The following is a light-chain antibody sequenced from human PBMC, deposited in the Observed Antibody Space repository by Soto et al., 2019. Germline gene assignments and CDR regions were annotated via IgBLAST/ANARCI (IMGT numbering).Light chain of an antibody. CDR3: QSYDSSLSGSNV. V-gene: IGLV1-40*01. CDR1: SSNSGAGYD. Sequence: QSALTQPPSVSGAPGQRVTISCTGSSSNSGAGYDVHWYQQLPGTAPKLLIYGNSNRPSGVPDRFSGSKSGTSASLAITGLQAEDEADYYCQSYDSSLSGSNVFGTGTKVTVL. CDR2: GNS. J-gene: IGLJ1*01.